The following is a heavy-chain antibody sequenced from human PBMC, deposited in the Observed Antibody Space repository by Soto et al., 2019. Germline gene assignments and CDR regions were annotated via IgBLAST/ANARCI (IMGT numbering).Heavy chain of an antibody. CDR2: ISAYSGNT. Sequence: QVQLVQSGAEVKKPGASVKVSCKASGYTFTSYGISWVRQAPGQGLEWMGWISAYSGNTNYAQKLQGRVTMTTDTPTSTAYMERRSLRSDDTSVYYCATTVGYSYGYYAYWGQVTLVTVSS. V-gene: IGHV1-18*01. CDR1: GYTFTSYG. J-gene: IGHJ4*02. CDR3: ATTVGYSYGYYAY. D-gene: IGHD5-18*01.